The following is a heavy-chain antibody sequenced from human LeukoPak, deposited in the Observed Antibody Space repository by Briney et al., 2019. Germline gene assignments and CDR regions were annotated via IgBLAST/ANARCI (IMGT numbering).Heavy chain of an antibody. CDR1: GYTFTSYD. CDR2: MNPNSGNT. CDR3: ARGRNIITIFGVVITRDAFDI. J-gene: IGHJ3*02. D-gene: IGHD3-3*01. V-gene: IGHV1-8*03. Sequence: ASVKVSCKASGYTFTSYDINWVRQATGQWLEWMGWMNPNSGNTGYAQKFQGRVTITRNTSISTAYMELSSLRSEDTAVYYCARGRNIITIFGVVITRDAFDIWGQGTMVTVSS.